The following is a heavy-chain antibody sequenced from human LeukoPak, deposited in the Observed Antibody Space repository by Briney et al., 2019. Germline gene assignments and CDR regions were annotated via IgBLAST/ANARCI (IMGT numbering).Heavy chain of an antibody. CDR2: ISSSSSYI. D-gene: IGHD6-13*01. CDR3: ARVEVDSSSWYYFDY. V-gene: IGHV3-21*01. J-gene: IGHJ4*02. CDR1: GFTVSSNY. Sequence: GGSLRLSCAASGFTVSSNYMSWVRQAPGKELEWVSSISSSSSYIYYADSVKGRFTISRDNAKNSLYLQMNSLRAEDTAVYYCARVEVDSSSWYYFDYWGQGTLVTVSS.